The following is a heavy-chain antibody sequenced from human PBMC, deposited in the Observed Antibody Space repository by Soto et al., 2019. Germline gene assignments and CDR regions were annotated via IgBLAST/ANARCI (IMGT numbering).Heavy chain of an antibody. CDR3: AREGVYGLGV. CDR1: GFTFSSYW. J-gene: IGHJ6*02. V-gene: IGHV3-7*03. Sequence: EVQLVESGGGLVQPGRSLRLSCSASGFTFSSYWLSWVRQAPGKGLEWVADIKQDGSERYYVASVMGRFTIYRDNAKNSLYLQMNSRRVEDTAVYYCAREGVYGLGVWGQGTTVTVSS. CDR2: IKQDGSER. D-gene: IGHD3-10*01.